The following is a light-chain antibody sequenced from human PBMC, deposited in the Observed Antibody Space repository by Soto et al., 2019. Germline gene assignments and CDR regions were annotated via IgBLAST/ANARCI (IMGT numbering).Light chain of an antibody. Sequence: EIVLTQSPGTPSLSPGERATLSCRASQSVSSSYLTWYQQKPGQAPRLLMYGASSRATGIPDRFSGSGSGTDFTLTISRLEPEDFAVYYCQQYGSSPLTFGGGTKVEIK. CDR2: GAS. J-gene: IGKJ4*01. CDR1: QSVSSSY. CDR3: QQYGSSPLT. V-gene: IGKV3-20*01.